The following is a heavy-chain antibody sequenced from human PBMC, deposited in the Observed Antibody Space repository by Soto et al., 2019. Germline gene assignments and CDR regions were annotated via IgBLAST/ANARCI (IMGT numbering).Heavy chain of an antibody. CDR2: ISGSGGST. V-gene: IGHV3-23*01. J-gene: IGHJ5*02. CDR3: AKFPGGSSWFNWFDP. Sequence: EVQLLESGGDLVQPGGSLRLSCAASGFTFSSYAMNWVRQAPGKGLEWVSAISGSGGSTYYADSVKGRFTISRDNSKNTLYLQMNSLRAEDTAVYYCAKFPGGSSWFNWFDPWGQGTLVTVSS. CDR1: GFTFSSYA. D-gene: IGHD6-13*01.